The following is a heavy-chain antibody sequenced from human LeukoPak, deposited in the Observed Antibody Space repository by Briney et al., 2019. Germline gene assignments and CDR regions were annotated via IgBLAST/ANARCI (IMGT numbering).Heavy chain of an antibody. V-gene: IGHV1-2*02. J-gene: IGHJ4*02. CDR1: GYTFTGYY. D-gene: IGHD5-18*01. CDR3: ARVNLLQLWLGYDY. Sequence: GASVKVSCKASGYTFTGYYMHWVQQAPGQGLEWMGWINPNSGGTNYAQKFQGRVTMTRDTSISTAYMELSRLRSDDTAVYYCARVNLLQLWLGYDYWGQGTLVTVSS. CDR2: INPNSGGT.